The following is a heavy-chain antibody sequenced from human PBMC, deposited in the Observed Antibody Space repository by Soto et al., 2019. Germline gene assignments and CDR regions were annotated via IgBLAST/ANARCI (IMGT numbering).Heavy chain of an antibody. CDR2: IYYSGST. V-gene: IGHV4-39*01. D-gene: IGHD2-15*01. Sequence: GSLRLTCTVSGGSISSSSYYWGWIRQPPGKGLEWIGSIYYSGSTYYNPSLKSRVTISVDTSKNQFSLKLSSVTAADTAVYYCARHILYCSGGSCYRNWFDPWGQGTLVTVSS. CDR1: GGSISSSSYY. J-gene: IGHJ5*02. CDR3: ARHILYCSGGSCYRNWFDP.